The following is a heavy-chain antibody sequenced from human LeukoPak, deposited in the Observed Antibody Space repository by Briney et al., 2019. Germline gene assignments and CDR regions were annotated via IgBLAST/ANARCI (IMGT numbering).Heavy chain of an antibody. CDR3: AKDQSITMVRGVIIY. CDR2: ISGSGGST. CDR1: GFTFSSYA. J-gene: IGHJ4*02. D-gene: IGHD3-10*01. V-gene: IGHV3-23*01. Sequence: PGGSLRLSCAAPGFTFSSYAMSWVRQAPGKGLEWVSAISGSGGSTYYADSVKGRFTISRDNSKNTLYLQMNSLRAEDTAVYYCAKDQSITMVRGVIIYWGQGTLVTVSS.